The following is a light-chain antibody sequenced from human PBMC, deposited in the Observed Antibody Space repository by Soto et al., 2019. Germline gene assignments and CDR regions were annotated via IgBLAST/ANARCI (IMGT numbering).Light chain of an antibody. V-gene: IGKV3-15*01. CDR3: QQYNNCPPNT. CDR2: GVS. J-gene: IGKJ2*01. Sequence: ETIMTQSPATLSVSPGERATLSCRASQSVGTNLAWYQQKPGQAPRLLLYGVSTRATGIPARFSGSGSGTQFTLAISSLQSEDFAVYYCQQYNNCPPNTFGQGTKLEIK. CDR1: QSVGTN.